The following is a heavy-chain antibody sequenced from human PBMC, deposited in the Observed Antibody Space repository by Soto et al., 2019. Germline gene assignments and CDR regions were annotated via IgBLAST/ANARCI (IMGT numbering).Heavy chain of an antibody. V-gene: IGHV4-31*03. Sequence: PSETLSLTCPVSGGSISNGNYYWSWIHQHPGKSLEWIGYIYYSGSTYYKPSLNSRVTISVDTSKNQFSLKLSSVTAADSAVYYCAASGYDIIHDAFDSCGQGTMVTVSS. CDR3: AASGYDIIHDAFDS. D-gene: IGHD5-12*01. CDR1: GGSISNGNYY. CDR2: IYYSGST. J-gene: IGHJ3*02.